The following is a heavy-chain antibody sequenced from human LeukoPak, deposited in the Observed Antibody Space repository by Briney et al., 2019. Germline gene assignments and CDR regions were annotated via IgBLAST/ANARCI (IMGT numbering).Heavy chain of an antibody. D-gene: IGHD3-3*01. CDR3: TSPYDFWSGYDDAFDI. V-gene: IGHV3-49*04. Sequence: GGSLRLSCTSSGFTFGDYAMSWVRQARGEGLEGVGFIRSKAYGGTTEYAAYVKGRFTISRDASKSIAYVQMNSLKPEDSAVYYCTSPYDFWSGYDDAFDIWGQGTMVTVSS. CDR1: GFTFGDYA. J-gene: IGHJ3*02. CDR2: IRSKAYGGTT.